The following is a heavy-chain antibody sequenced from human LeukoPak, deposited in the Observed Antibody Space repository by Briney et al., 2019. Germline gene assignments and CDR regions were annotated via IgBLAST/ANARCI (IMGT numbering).Heavy chain of an antibody. CDR3: AKSKSYDFWSGNDY. CDR2: ISYDGSNK. CDR1: GFTFSSYG. Sequence: GRSVRLSCAASGFTFSSYGMHWVRQAPGKGLEWVAVISYDGSNKYYADSVKGRFTISRDNSKNTLYLQMNSQRAEDTAVYYCAKSKSYDFWSGNDYWGQGTLVTVSS. D-gene: IGHD3-3*01. J-gene: IGHJ4*02. V-gene: IGHV3-30*18.